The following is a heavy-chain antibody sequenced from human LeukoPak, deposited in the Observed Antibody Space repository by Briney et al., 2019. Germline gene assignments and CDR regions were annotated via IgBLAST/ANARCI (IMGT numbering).Heavy chain of an antibody. Sequence: PGGSLRLSCAASGFIFSSYGMHWVRQAPGKGLEWVAVISYDGSNKYYADSVKGRFTISRDNSKNTLYLQMNSLRAEDTAVYYCAKDMQWLGAFDYGMDVWGQGTTVTVSS. D-gene: IGHD6-19*01. J-gene: IGHJ6*02. CDR1: GFIFSSYG. CDR2: ISYDGSNK. V-gene: IGHV3-30*18. CDR3: AKDMQWLGAFDYGMDV.